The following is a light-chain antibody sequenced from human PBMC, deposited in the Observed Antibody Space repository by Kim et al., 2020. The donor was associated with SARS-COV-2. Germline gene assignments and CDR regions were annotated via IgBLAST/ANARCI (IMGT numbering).Light chain of an antibody. CDR2: LEGSGNY. V-gene: IGLV4-60*03. CDR1: SGHSSYI. CDR3: ETWDSNTRV. J-gene: IGLJ3*02. Sequence: QPVLTQSSSASASLGSSVKLTCTLSSGHSSYIIAWHQQQPGKAPRYLMKLEGSGNYSMGSGVPDRFSGSSSGADRYLTISNLQSEDEADYYCETWDSNTRVFGGGTQLTVL.